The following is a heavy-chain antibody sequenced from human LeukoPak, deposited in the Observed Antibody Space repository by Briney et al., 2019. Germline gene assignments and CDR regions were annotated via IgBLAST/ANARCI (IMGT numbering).Heavy chain of an antibody. D-gene: IGHD6-13*01. Sequence: PGGSLRLSCTASGFTLSTYGISWVRQTPGKGLEWVAKIKQDGSEKYYVDSVKGRFTISRDNAKNSLYLQMNSLRAEDTAVYSCARAKYSSSWHAEYYQHCGQGTLVTASS. V-gene: IGHV3-7*01. J-gene: IGHJ1*01. CDR1: GFTLSTYG. CDR3: ARAKYSSSWHAEYYQH. CDR2: IKQDGSEK.